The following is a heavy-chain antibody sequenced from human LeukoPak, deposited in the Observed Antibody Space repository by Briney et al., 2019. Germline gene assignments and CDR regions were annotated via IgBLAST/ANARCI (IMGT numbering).Heavy chain of an antibody. J-gene: IGHJ4*02. D-gene: IGHD3-10*01. CDR1: GFTVSSNY. V-gene: IGHV3-53*01. CDR3: ARDYYGSGSYYN. Sequence: GGSLRLSCAASGFTVSSNYMSWVRQAPGKGLEWVSVIYSGGSTYYADSVKGRSTISRDNSKNTLYLQMNSLRAEDTAVYYCARDYYGSGSYYNWGQGTLVTVSS. CDR2: IYSGGST.